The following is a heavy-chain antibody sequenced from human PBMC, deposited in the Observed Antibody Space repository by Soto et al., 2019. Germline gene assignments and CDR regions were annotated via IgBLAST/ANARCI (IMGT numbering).Heavy chain of an antibody. V-gene: IGHV1-3*01. CDR3: AKGSRMWTPDY. D-gene: IGHD2-21*01. Sequence: ASVKVSCKTPGYTFTDYAILWVRQAPGQALEWLGWIAAGNGNTRFSQKFQGRVTITRDTSATTAYMELTSLRSEDTAVYYCAKGSRMWTPDYWGQGTLVTVSS. CDR2: IAAGNGNT. CDR1: GYTFTDYA. J-gene: IGHJ4*02.